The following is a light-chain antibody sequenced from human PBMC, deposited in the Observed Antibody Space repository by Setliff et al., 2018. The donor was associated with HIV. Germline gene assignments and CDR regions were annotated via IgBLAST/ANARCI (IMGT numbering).Light chain of an antibody. CDR2: DDN. CDR1: RSNIAKYS. J-gene: IGLJ3*02. CDR3: GSWDNSWNSGV. V-gene: IGLV1-51*01. Sequence: QSVLTQPPSVSAAPGQKVTISGAGSRSNIAKYSISWYQQFPGTAPKLLSYDDNRRPSGIPDRFSASKSATSATLAITGLQTGDEADYYCGSWDNSWNSGVFGRGTKVTVL.